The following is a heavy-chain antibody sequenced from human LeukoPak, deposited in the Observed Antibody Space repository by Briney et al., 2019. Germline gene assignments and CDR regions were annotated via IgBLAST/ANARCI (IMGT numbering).Heavy chain of an antibody. CDR3: AREGYSYGDNYFDY. D-gene: IGHD5-18*01. CDR1: GFTFSNYW. J-gene: IGHJ4*02. Sequence: GGSLRLSCAASGFTFSNYWMSWVRQAPGKGLEWVSYISSSGSTIYYADSVKGRFTISRDDAKNSLYLQMNSLRAEDTAVYYCAREGYSYGDNYFDYWGQGILVTVSS. CDR2: ISSSGSTI. V-gene: IGHV3-11*01.